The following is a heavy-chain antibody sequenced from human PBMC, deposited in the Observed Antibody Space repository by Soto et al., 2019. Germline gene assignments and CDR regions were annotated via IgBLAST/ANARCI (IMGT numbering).Heavy chain of an antibody. Sequence: PSETLSLTCAVYGGSFSGYYWSWIRQPPGKGLEWIGEINHSGSTNYNPSLKSRVTISVDTSKNQFSLKLSSVTAADTAVYYCARGITMVRGVIITYDSSGWFDPWGQATLVTVSS. CDR1: GGSFSGYY. V-gene: IGHV4-34*01. J-gene: IGHJ5*02. CDR3: ARGITMVRGVIITYDSSGWFDP. CDR2: INHSGST. D-gene: IGHD3-10*01.